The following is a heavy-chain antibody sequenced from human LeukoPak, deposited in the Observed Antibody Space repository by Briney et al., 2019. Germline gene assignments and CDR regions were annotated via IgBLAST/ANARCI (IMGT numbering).Heavy chain of an antibody. D-gene: IGHD3-10*01. CDR1: GFTFSSYG. CDR2: IRYDGSNK. J-gene: IGHJ6*03. V-gene: IGHV3-30*02. CDR3: AKDRMVYYYYYMDV. Sequence: GGSLRLSCAASGFTFSSYGMHWVRQAPGKGLEWVAFIRYDGSNKYYADSVKGRFTISRDNSKNTLYLQMNSLRAEDTAVYYCAKDRMVYYYYYMDVWGKGTTVTVSS.